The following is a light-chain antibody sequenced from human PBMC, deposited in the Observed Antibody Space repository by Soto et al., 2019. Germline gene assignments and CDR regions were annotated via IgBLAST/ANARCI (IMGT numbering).Light chain of an antibody. CDR3: CSYAGSDNWV. V-gene: IGLV2-23*01. CDR1: SSDVGSYNL. Sequence: QSVLTQPASVSGSPGQAITFSCTGTSSDVGSYNLVSWYQHHPGKAPKLMIYVNTKRPSGVSDRFSGSKSGNTASLTISGLQAEDEADYYCCSYAGSDNWVFGGGTQLTVL. CDR2: VNT. J-gene: IGLJ3*02.